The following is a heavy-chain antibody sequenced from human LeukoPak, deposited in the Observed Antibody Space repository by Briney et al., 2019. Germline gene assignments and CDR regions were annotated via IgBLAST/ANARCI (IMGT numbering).Heavy chain of an antibody. CDR1: GGSISSSSYY. CDR2: IYYSGST. CDR3: ARTSSSGLVGGYYFDY. V-gene: IGHV4-39*01. Sequence: SETLSLTCTVSGGSISSSSYYWGWIRQPPGKGLEWIGSIYYSGSTYYSPSLKSRVTISVDTSKNQFSLKLSSVTAADTAVYYCARTSSSGLVGGYYFDYWGQGTLVTVSS. D-gene: IGHD6-19*01. J-gene: IGHJ4*02.